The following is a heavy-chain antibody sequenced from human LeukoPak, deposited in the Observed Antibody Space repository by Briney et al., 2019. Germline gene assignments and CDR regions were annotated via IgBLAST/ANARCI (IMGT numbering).Heavy chain of an antibody. Sequence: PSETLSLTCTVSGGSISSSSYYWGWIRQPPGKGLEWIGSIYYSGSTYYNPSLKSRVTISVDTSKNQFSLKLSSVTAADTAVYYCTRHLLRYWFDPWGQGTLVTVSS. V-gene: IGHV4-39*01. CDR2: IYYSGST. J-gene: IGHJ5*02. CDR1: GGSISSSSYY. CDR3: TRHLLRYWFDP.